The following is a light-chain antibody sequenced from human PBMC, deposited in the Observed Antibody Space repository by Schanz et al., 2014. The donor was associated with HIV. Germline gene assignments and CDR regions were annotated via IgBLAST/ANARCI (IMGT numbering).Light chain of an antibody. CDR3: QSYDNSLRSYV. CDR1: SSNIGSNY. Sequence: QSVLTQPPSVSGTPGQRVTISCSGSSSNIGSNYVYWYQQLPGTAPRLLIYTNNQRPSGVPARFSGSKSGTSASLAINGLQADDEADYYCQSYDNSLRSYVFGTGTKLTVL. CDR2: TNN. J-gene: IGLJ1*01. V-gene: IGLV1-47*02.